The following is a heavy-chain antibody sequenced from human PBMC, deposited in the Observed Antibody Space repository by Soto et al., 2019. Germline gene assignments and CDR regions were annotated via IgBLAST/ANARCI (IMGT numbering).Heavy chain of an antibody. D-gene: IGHD6-13*01. CDR3: ARDVGVTGSSSWLIDY. CDR2: ISYDGSNK. Sequence: PGGSLRLSCAASGFTFSSYAMHWVRQAPGKGLEWVAVISYDGSNKYYADSVKGRFTISRDNSKNTLYLQMNSLRAEDTAVYYCARDVGVTGSSSWLIDYWGQGTRVTSPQ. V-gene: IGHV3-30-3*01. CDR1: GFTFSSYA. J-gene: IGHJ4*02.